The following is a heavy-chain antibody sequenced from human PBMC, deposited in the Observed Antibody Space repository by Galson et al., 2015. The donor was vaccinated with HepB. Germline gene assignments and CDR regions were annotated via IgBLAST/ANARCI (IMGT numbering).Heavy chain of an antibody. Sequence: TLSLTCTVPGGSISSGSYYWSWIRQPAGKGLEWIGRIYTSGSANYNPSLKSRVTMSVDTSKNQFSLKLSSVTAADTAVYYCARDRPKRWLQGDWFDPWGQGTLVTVPS. V-gene: IGHV4-61*02. J-gene: IGHJ5*02. CDR2: IYTSGSA. D-gene: IGHD5-24*01. CDR1: GGSISSGSYY. CDR3: ARDRPKRWLQGDWFDP.